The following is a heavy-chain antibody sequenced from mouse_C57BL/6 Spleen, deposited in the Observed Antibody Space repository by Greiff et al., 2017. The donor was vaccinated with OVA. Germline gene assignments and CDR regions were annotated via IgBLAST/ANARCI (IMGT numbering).Heavy chain of an antibody. J-gene: IGHJ2*01. CDR1: GYTFTTYS. V-gene: IGHV1-47*01. CDR2: FHPYNDDT. D-gene: IGHD1-1*01. Sequence: VKLQESGAELVKPGASVKMSCKASGYTFTTYSIEWMKQNPGKSLEWIGNFHPYNDDTKYNEKFKGKATLTVEKSSSTVYLELSRVTSDDSAVYYCARSTVVGDFDYWGKGTTLTVSS. CDR3: ARSTVVGDFDY.